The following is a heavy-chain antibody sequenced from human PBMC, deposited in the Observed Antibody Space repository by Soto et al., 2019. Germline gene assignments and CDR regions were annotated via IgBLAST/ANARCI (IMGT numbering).Heavy chain of an antibody. CDR1: GYSFTSYW. Sequence: GESLKISCKGSGYSFTSYWISWVRQMPGKGLEWMGRIDPSDSYTNYSPSFQGHVTISADKSISTAYLQWSSLKASDTAMYYCARQLQLYSRSWNYYYGMDVWGQGTTVTVSS. J-gene: IGHJ6*02. CDR3: ARQLQLYSRSWNYYYGMDV. D-gene: IGHD6-13*01. V-gene: IGHV5-10-1*01. CDR2: IDPSDSYT.